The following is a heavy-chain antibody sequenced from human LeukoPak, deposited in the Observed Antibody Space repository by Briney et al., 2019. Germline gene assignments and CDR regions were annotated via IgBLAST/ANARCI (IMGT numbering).Heavy chain of an antibody. D-gene: IGHD4-11*01. CDR3: AISCYSNYYVDNFDY. Sequence: SETLSLTCTVSGGSISSSSYYWGWIRQPPGKGLEWIGSIYYSGSTYYNPSLKSRVTISVDTSKNQFSLKLSSVTAADTAVYYCAISCYSNYYVDNFDYWGQGTLVTVSS. CDR1: GGSISSSSYY. J-gene: IGHJ4*02. CDR2: IYYSGST. V-gene: IGHV4-39*07.